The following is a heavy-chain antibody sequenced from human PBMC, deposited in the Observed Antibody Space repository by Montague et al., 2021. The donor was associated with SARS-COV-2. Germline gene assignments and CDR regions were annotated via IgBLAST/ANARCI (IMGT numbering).Heavy chain of an antibody. Sequence: SETLSLTCTVSGDSVKTNLYYWGWIRQPPGKGLEWIGNIYYTGTTYYNPSLKSRVTMSVATSKNQFSLKLTSVTAADTAVYYCANADRCSSGSCYSPFDSWGQGSLVTVSS. CDR1: GDSVKTNLYY. V-gene: IGHV4-39*01. CDR2: IYYTGTT. J-gene: IGHJ4*02. CDR3: ANADRCSSGSCYSPFDS. D-gene: IGHD2-15*01.